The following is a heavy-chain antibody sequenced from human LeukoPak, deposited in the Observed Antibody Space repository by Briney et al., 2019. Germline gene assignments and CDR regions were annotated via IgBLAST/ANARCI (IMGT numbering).Heavy chain of an antibody. CDR1: GFTFSSYA. CDR3: GKHDY. V-gene: IGHV3-30-3*02. Sequence: GGSLRLSCAASGFTFSSYAMHWVRQAPGKGLEWVAVISYDGSNKYYADSVKGRFTISRDNSKNTLYLQMNSLRAEDTAVYYCGKHDYWGQGTLVTVSS. J-gene: IGHJ4*02. CDR2: ISYDGSNK.